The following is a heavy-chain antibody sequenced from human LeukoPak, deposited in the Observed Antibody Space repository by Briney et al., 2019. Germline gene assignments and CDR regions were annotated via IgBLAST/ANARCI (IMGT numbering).Heavy chain of an antibody. CDR2: ISSSSSTI. CDR3: ARDGFGVLNY. Sequence: PGRSLRLSCAASGFTFSSYSMNWVRQAPGKGLEWVSYISSSSSTIYYADSVKGRFTISRDNAKNSLYLQMNSLRAEDTAVYYCARDGFGVLNYWGQGTLVTVSS. V-gene: IGHV3-48*01. J-gene: IGHJ4*02. D-gene: IGHD3-3*01. CDR1: GFTFSSYS.